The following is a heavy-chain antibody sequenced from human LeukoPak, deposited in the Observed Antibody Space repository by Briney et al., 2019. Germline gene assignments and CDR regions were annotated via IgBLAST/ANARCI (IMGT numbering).Heavy chain of an antibody. CDR1: GGSISSYY. J-gene: IGHJ3*01. CDR3: ARVRLRYDCNGYSTSYEAVDV. CDR2: ISYSGST. Sequence: WETLSLTCTVSGGSISSYYWSWIRQPPGKGLEWIGYISYSGSTDYNPSLKSRVTMSVDTSINQFSLQLSSVTAADTAVYYCARVRLRYDCNGYSTSYEAVDVWGQGTVVTVSS. V-gene: IGHV4-59*08. D-gene: IGHD3-22*01.